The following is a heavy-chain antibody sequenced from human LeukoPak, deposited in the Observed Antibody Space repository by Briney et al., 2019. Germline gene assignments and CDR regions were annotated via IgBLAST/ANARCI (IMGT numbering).Heavy chain of an antibody. Sequence: SETLSLTCTVSGGSISRGDYYWTWIRQHPGMCLEWIGYIYNSGPTYYNPSLESRLTISLDTSKNQFSLNLSSVTAADTAVYSCARGSSGKYYNVFFFDSWGQGTLVTVSS. CDR2: IYNSGPT. CDR3: ARGSSGKYYNVFFFDS. J-gene: IGHJ4*02. D-gene: IGHD3-10*01. V-gene: IGHV4-31*03. CDR1: GGSISRGDYY.